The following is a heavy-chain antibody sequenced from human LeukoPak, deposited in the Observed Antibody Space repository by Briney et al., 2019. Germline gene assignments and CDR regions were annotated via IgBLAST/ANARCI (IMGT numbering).Heavy chain of an antibody. CDR1: GYSSTSYW. D-gene: IGHD3-16*02. Sequence: GESLKISCKGSGYSSTSYWIGWVRQMPGKGLEWMGIIYPGDSDTRYSPSFQGQVTISADKSISTAYLQWSSLKASDTAMYYCARQRDDYVWGSYRSLQYFDYWGQGTLVTVSS. J-gene: IGHJ4*02. V-gene: IGHV5-51*01. CDR2: IYPGDSDT. CDR3: ARQRDDYVWGSYRSLQYFDY.